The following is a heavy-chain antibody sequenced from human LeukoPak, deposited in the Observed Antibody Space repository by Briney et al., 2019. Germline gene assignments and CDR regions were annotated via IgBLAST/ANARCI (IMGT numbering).Heavy chain of an antibody. CDR2: ISACNGNT. J-gene: IGHJ5*02. CDR1: GYTFTSYG. V-gene: IGHV1-18*01. CDR3: ARDMVALKGMNWFDP. D-gene: IGHD2-15*01. Sequence: GASVKVSCKASGYTFTSYGISWVRQAPGQGLEWMGWISACNGNTNYAQKLQGRVTMTTDTSTSTAYMELRSLRSDDTAVYYCARDMVALKGMNWFDPWGQGTLVTVSS.